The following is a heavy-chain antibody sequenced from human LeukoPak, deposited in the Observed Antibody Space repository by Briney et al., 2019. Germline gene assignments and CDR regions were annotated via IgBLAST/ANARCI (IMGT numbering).Heavy chain of an antibody. D-gene: IGHD3-10*01. Sequence: GGSLRLSCAASGFTFSSYAMHWVRQAPGKGLEWVAVISYDGSNKYYADSVKGRITISRDNSKNTLYLQMNSLRAEDTAVYYCARDRELLWFGELSDWGQGTLVTVSS. CDR2: ISYDGSNK. CDR1: GFTFSSYA. J-gene: IGHJ4*02. CDR3: ARDRELLWFGELSD. V-gene: IGHV3-30*04.